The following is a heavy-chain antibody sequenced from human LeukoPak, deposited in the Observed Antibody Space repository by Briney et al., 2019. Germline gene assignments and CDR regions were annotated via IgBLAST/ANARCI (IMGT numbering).Heavy chain of an antibody. CDR2: ISPNSGGT. Sequence: ASVKVSCKASGYTFSAYYIHWVRQAPGQGLEWMGWISPNSGGTNYAQNFQGRVTMTRDTSISTGYMELSRLRSDDTAVYYCARAPPGRKGYNPYYFDYWGQGTRVTVSS. D-gene: IGHD5-24*01. CDR1: GYTFSAYY. J-gene: IGHJ4*02. V-gene: IGHV1-2*02. CDR3: ARAPPGRKGYNPYYFDY.